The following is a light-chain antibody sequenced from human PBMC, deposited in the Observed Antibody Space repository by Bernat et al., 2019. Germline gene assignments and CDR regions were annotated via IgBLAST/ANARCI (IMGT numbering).Light chain of an antibody. Sequence: QSALTQPPPASGSLGQSVTISCTGTSSDVGAYNHVSWYQQHPGKAPKVLIYEVNKRPSGVPDRFSGSKSGNTASLTVSGLQAEDEADYHCTSHGGSNNFWVFGGGTKLTVL. V-gene: IGLV2-8*01. J-gene: IGLJ3*02. CDR3: TSHGGSNNFWV. CDR1: SSDVGAYNH. CDR2: EVN.